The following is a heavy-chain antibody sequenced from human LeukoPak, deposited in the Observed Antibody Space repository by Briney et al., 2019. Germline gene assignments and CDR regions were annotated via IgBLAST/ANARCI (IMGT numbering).Heavy chain of an antibody. CDR2: ISGSGGST. CDR1: GFTFSSYA. Sequence: PGGSLRLSCAASGFTFSSYAMSWVRQAPGKGLEWVSAISGSGGSTYYADSVKGRFTISRDNSKNTLYLQMNSLRAEDTAVYYCAKLPPWFGELYNWFDPWGQGTLVTVSS. J-gene: IGHJ5*02. V-gene: IGHV3-23*01. D-gene: IGHD3-10*01. CDR3: AKLPPWFGELYNWFDP.